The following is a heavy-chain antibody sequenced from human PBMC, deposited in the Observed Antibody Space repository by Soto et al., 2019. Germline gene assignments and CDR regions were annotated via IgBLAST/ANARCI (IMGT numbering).Heavy chain of an antibody. CDR1: GFTFSSYS. J-gene: IGHJ4*02. V-gene: IGHV3-21*04. CDR2: ISSSGTYV. CDR3: ARERYSYGFDY. Sequence: PGGSLSLSCAASGFTFSSYSLDWVRQAPGKGLEWVSSISSSGTYVYYADSVKGRFTLSRDNAKKSLELQMNSLRAEDTAVYYCARERYSYGFDYWGQGTVVTVSS. D-gene: IGHD5-12*01.